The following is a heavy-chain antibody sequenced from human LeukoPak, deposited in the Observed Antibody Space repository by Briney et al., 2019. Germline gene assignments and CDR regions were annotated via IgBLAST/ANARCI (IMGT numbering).Heavy chain of an antibody. CDR3: ARDKSTYYYDTGGPPGDY. CDR1: GYTFTGYY. Sequence: GASVKVSCKASGYTFTGYYMHWLRQAPGQGLEWMGWINPNSGGTNYAQKFQGRVTMTRDTSISTAYMELSRLRSDDTAVYYCARDKSTYYYDTGGPPGDYWGQGTLVTVSS. V-gene: IGHV1-2*02. J-gene: IGHJ4*02. CDR2: INPNSGGT. D-gene: IGHD3-22*01.